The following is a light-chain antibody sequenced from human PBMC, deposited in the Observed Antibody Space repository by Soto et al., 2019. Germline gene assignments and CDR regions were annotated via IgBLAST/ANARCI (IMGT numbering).Light chain of an antibody. CDR3: QQYDNWPRT. CDR1: QSVSSSY. Sequence: DIVMTQSPLSLPVTPGEPTTLSCRASQSVSSSYLAWYQQKPGQAPRLLIYGASTRATGIPARFSGSGSGTEFTLTVSSLQSEDFGAYYCQQYDNWPRTFGQGTKVDIK. V-gene: IGKV3-15*01. J-gene: IGKJ1*01. CDR2: GAS.